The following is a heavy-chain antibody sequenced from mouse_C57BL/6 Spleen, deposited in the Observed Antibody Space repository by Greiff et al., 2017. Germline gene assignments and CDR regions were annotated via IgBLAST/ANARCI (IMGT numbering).Heavy chain of an antibody. CDR1: GFTFTDYY. Sequence: EVKLMESGGGLVQPGGSLSLSCAASGFTFTDYYMSWVRQPPGKALEWLGFIRNKANGYTTEYSASVKGRFTISRDNSQSILYLQMNALRAEDSATYYCARRLTGYFDYWGQGTTLTVSS. CDR2: IRNKANGYTT. CDR3: ARRLTGYFDY. D-gene: IGHD4-1*01. J-gene: IGHJ2*01. V-gene: IGHV7-3*01.